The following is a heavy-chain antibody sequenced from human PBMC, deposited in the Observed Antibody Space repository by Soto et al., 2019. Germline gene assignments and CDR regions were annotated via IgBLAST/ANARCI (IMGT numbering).Heavy chain of an antibody. CDR3: ASGTSFYDVLTGYYVDRWFDP. J-gene: IGHJ5*02. D-gene: IGHD3-9*01. CDR2: IYYSGYT. Sequence: PSETLSLTCSVSGDSTTSDAYYWGWIRQPPGKGLEWLGSIYYSGYTYYNPSLKSRVTISVDRSRNQFSLNLRSVTAADTAVYYCASGTSFYDVLTGYYVDRWFDPWGQGTLVTVSS. CDR1: GDSTTSDAYY. V-gene: IGHV4-39*01.